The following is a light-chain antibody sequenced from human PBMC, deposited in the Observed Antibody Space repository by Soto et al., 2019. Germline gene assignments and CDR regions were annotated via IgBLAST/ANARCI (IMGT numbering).Light chain of an antibody. CDR3: QQYGSSRPVT. Sequence: EIVLTQSPGTLSLSPGERATLSCRASQSVHNNYLAWYQQKPGQAPRLLIYAASSGATGIPDRFSGSGSGTDFTLTISRLETEDSAVYYCQQYGSSRPVTFGQGTRVEIK. V-gene: IGKV3-20*01. CDR2: AAS. CDR1: QSVHNNY. J-gene: IGKJ5*01.